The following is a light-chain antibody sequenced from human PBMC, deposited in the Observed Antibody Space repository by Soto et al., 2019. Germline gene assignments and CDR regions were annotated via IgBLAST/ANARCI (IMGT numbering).Light chain of an antibody. CDR3: SSYTSSNTLV. CDR1: SSDVGVYNY. CDR2: EVS. Sequence: QSVLAQPASVSGSPGQSITISCTGTSSDVGVYNYVSWYQQHPGKAPKLMIFEVSDRPSGVSNRFSGSKSGNTASLTISGLQAEDEADYYCSSYTSSNTLVLGGGTKLTVL. J-gene: IGLJ2*01. V-gene: IGLV2-14*01.